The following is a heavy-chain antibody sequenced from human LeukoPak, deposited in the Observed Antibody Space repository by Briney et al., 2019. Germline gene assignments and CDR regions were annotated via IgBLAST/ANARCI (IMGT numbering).Heavy chain of an antibody. Sequence: PGGSLRLSCAVSGFTFSSYVMSWVRQAPGKGLEWVSAISGSGGSTYYADSVKGRLTISRDNSKNTLYLQMNSLRAEDTAVYYCAKSAYVLYYYMDVWGKGTTVTVSS. CDR1: GFTFSSYV. CDR3: AKSAYVLYYYMDV. D-gene: IGHD3-16*01. J-gene: IGHJ6*03. V-gene: IGHV3-23*01. CDR2: ISGSGGST.